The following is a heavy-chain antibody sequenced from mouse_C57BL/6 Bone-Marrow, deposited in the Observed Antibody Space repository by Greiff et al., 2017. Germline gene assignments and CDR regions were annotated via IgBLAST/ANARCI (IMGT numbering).Heavy chain of an antibody. V-gene: IGHV1-81*01. Sequence: QVQLQQSGAELARPGASVKLSCKASGYTFTSYGISWVKQSTGQGLEWIGEIYPRNGNTYYNEKFKGKATLTADKSSSTAYMELRSLTSEDSAVYFGARWGRQLDMDYWGQGTSVTVSS. CDR2: IYPRNGNT. CDR3: ARWGRQLDMDY. CDR1: GYTFTSYG. D-gene: IGHD4-1*02. J-gene: IGHJ4*01.